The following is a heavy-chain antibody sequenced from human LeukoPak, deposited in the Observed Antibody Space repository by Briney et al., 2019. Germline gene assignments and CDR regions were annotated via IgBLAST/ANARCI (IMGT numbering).Heavy chain of an antibody. CDR3: ARGSVYFDS. CDR2: ISYTGSI. CDR1: GGSISSYY. J-gene: IGHJ4*02. Sequence: SETLSLTCTVSGGSISSYYVSWLRQPPVKGLEWIGYISYTGSIDYNPSLKSRVTISVDMSKNQFSLKVSSVTAADTAVYYCARGSVYFDSWGQGTLVTVSS. V-gene: IGHV4-59*01.